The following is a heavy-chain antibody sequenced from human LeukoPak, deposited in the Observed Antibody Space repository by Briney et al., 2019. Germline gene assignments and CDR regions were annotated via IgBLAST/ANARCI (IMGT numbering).Heavy chain of an antibody. Sequence: GGSLRLSCATSGFTFNNNAMSWVRQAPGKGLEWVSAINGGGDATEYADSVKGRFTISRDNSKNTLFLQMNSLRAEDTAVYYCARSAVEMGTIFSYWGQGTLVTVSS. CDR2: INGGGDAT. CDR1: GFTFNNNA. V-gene: IGHV3-23*01. D-gene: IGHD5-24*01. CDR3: ARSAVEMGTIFSY. J-gene: IGHJ4*02.